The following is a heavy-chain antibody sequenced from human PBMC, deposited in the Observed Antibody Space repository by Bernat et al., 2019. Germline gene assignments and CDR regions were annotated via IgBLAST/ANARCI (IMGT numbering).Heavy chain of an antibody. CDR2: TYYSSKWYN. J-gene: IGHJ2*01. V-gene: IGHV6-1*01. Sequence: QVQLQQSGPGLVKPSQTLSLTSGISLDSVSSNSAAWNWNRQSPSSGLEWLGRTYYSSKWYNDSAVSVTSRITINPYTSKNQFSLQLNSVTSEDTAVYYCARSHNRTFDLWGRGTLVTVSS. CDR3: ARSHNRTFDL. CDR1: LDSVSSNSAA.